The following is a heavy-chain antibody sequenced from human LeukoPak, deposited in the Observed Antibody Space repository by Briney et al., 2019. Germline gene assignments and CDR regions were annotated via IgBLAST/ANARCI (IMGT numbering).Heavy chain of an antibody. D-gene: IGHD1/OR15-1a*01. Sequence: ASVKVSCKASGGTFSSYAVSWVRQAPGQGLEWMGGIIPIFGTANYAQKFQGRVTITADESTSTAYMELSSLRSEDTAVYYCAREENKDAFDIWGQGTMVTVSS. CDR3: AREENKDAFDI. J-gene: IGHJ3*02. V-gene: IGHV1-69*01. CDR1: GGTFSSYA. CDR2: IIPIFGTA.